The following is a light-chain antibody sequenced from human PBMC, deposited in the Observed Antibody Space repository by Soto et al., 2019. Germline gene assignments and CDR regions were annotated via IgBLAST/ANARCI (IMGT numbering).Light chain of an antibody. V-gene: IGKV3-20*01. CDR3: QQYGSSGT. J-gene: IGKJ1*01. CDR2: XAS. CDR1: QGVSSH. Sequence: EIVMTQSPATLSVSTGERATLSRRASQGVSSHLAWYQPKPGXXPRLLXXXASXRXXXXTARFSXSGYGTDFNITIRRLEPEDFAVYYCQQYGSSGTFGQGTKV.